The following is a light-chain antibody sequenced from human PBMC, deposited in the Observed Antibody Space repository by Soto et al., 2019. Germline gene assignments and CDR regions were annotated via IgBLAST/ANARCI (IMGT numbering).Light chain of an antibody. Sequence: DIQMTQSPSSLSASVGDRVTITCRASQSISSYLHCYQQKPGKAPKLLIYAASSLQSGVPSRFSGSGSGTDFTLTISILQPEDFATYYCLRSFRNPLTFGGWPKVEIK. V-gene: IGKV1-39*01. CDR2: AAS. J-gene: IGKJ4*01. CDR3: LRSFRNPLT. CDR1: QSISSY.